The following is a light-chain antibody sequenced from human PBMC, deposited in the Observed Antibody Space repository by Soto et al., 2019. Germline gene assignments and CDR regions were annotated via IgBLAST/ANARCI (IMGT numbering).Light chain of an antibody. CDR2: AST. CDR1: NSNIGNNY. V-gene: IGLV1-47*01. Sequence: QLVLTQPPSASGTPGQRISISCSGSNSNIGNNYVYWYQQVPGTAPKLLIYASTQRQSGVPDRFSGSKSGTSASLTISGLRSEDEADYYCVAWDDSLSCAVFGGGTQLTVL. CDR3: VAWDDSLSCAV. J-gene: IGLJ7*01.